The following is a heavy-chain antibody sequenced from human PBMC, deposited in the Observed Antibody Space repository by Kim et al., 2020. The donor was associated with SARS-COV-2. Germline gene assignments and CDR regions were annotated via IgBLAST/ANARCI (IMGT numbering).Heavy chain of an antibody. CDR3: ARTNAADY. D-gene: IGHD2-15*01. V-gene: IGHV7-4-1*02. Sequence: ASVKVSCKASGYTFTANAITWVRQAPGQGLEWMGWINTNTGNPTYAPGFTGRFLFSLDTSVSSAYLEISGLKAEDTAVYYCARTNAADYWGQGTLVTVSS. CDR1: GYTFTANA. J-gene: IGHJ4*02. CDR2: INTNTGNP.